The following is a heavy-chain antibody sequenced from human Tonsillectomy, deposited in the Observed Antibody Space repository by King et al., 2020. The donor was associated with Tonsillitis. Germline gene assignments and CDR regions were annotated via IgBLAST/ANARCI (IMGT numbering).Heavy chain of an antibody. CDR2: ISHDGSNR. D-gene: IGHD2-2*01. V-gene: IGHV3-30*18. Sequence: VQLVESGGGVVQPGRSLRLSCAASGFTFSRYGIHWVRQAPGKGLEWVALISHDGSNRYYGDSVKGRFAISRDNSKNTLDLQMNSLRAEDTAVYYCAKDPGCRSTRCYEDIGGYFDNWGQGTLVTVSS. CDR3: AKDPGCRSTRCYEDIGGYFDN. CDR1: GFTFSRYG. J-gene: IGHJ4*02.